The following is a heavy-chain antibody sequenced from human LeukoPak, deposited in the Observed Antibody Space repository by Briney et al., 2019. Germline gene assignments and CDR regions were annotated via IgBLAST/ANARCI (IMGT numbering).Heavy chain of an antibody. CDR2: ISYDGSNK. CDR3: ARDFGYSYGTYYYGMDV. V-gene: IGHV3-30-3*01. CDR1: GFTFKTYT. Sequence: GRSLRLSCAASGFTFKTYTMHWVRQAPGKGLEWVAVISYDGSNKYYADSVKGRFTISRDNSKNTLYLQMNSLRAEDTAVYYCARDFGYSYGTYYYGMDVWGQGTTVTVSS. J-gene: IGHJ6*02. D-gene: IGHD5-18*01.